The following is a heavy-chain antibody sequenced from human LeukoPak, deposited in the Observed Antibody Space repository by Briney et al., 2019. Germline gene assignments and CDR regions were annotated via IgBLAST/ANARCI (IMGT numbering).Heavy chain of an antibody. D-gene: IGHD3-22*01. CDR2: IYTSGST. V-gene: IGHV4-61*02. CDR1: GGSISSGSYY. CDR3: ARDHYDSSGYYYWFDP. J-gene: IGHJ5*02. Sequence: SETLSLTCTVSGGSISSGSYYWSWIRQPAGKGLEWNGRIYTSGSTNYNPSLKSRVTISVDTSKNQFSLKLSSVTAADTAVYYCARDHYDSSGYYYWFDPWGQGTLVTVSS.